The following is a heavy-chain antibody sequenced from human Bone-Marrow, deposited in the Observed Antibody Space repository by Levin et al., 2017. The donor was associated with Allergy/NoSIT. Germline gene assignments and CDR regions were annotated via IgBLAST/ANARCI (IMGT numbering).Heavy chain of an antibody. J-gene: IGHJ6*03. CDR3: AKDNGEASGMDV. CDR2: ISYDGSNK. D-gene: IGHD3-10*01. CDR1: GFTFSSYG. V-gene: IGHV3-30*18. Sequence: PGGSLRLSCAASGFTFSSYGMHWVRQAPGKGLEWVAVISYDGSNKYYADSVKGRFTISRDNSKNTLYLQMNSLRAEDTAVYYCAKDNGEASGMDVWGKGTTVTVSS.